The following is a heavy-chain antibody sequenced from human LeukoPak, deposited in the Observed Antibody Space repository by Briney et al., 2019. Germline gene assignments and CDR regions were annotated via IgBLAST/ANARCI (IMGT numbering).Heavy chain of an antibody. CDR1: GFSISSYY. CDR2: IYTSGGT. CDR3: ARDAHVRWPRGSYGMDV. D-gene: IGHD3-16*01. Sequence: SETLSLTCTVSGFSISSYYWSWIRQPAGKGLEWVGRIYTSGGTNYNPSLKSRVTISVDTSKNQFSLKLSSVTAADTAVYYCARDAHVRWPRGSYGMDVWGQGTTVTVSS. J-gene: IGHJ6*02. V-gene: IGHV4-4*07.